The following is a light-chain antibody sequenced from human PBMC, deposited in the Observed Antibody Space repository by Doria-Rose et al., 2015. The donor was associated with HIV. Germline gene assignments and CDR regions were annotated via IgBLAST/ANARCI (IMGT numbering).Light chain of an antibody. CDR1: QSFSSTY. CDR3: HQYGTSWT. V-gene: IGKV3-20*01. CDR2: DGS. J-gene: IGKJ1*01. Sequence: EIALTQSPGTLSLSPGERATLSCRASQSFSSTYLAWYQQKPGQAPSLLIYDGSTRATGIPDRFSASGSGTDFTLTINRLEPEDFAQYYCHQYGTSWTFGQGTKVEI.